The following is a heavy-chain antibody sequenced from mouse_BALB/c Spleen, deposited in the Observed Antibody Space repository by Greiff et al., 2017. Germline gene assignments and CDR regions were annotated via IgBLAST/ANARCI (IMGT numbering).Heavy chain of an antibody. Sequence: EVQRVESGGGLVQPGGSRKLSCAASGFTFSSFGMHWVRQAPEKGLEWVAYISSGSSTIYYADTVKGRFTLSRDNPKNTLFLQMTSLRSEDTAMYYCAREGRTGTDYWGQGTTLTVSS. CDR2: ISSGSSTI. CDR1: GFTFSSFG. D-gene: IGHD4-1*01. J-gene: IGHJ2*01. CDR3: AREGRTGTDY. V-gene: IGHV5-17*02.